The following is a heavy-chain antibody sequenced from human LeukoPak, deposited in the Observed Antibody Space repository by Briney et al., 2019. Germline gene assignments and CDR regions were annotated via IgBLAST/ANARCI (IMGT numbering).Heavy chain of an antibody. CDR2: VYTSGTT. D-gene: IGHD6-19*01. CDR3: ARSTGWSSDLFDY. Sequence: PSETLSLTCTVSGGSISGYYWNWIRQPAGKRLEWIGRVYTSGTTNYSPSLKSRTTMSVDTSKNQFSLRLISMTAADTAFYYCARSTGWSSDLFDYWGQGTLVTVSS. V-gene: IGHV4-4*07. CDR1: GGSISGYY. J-gene: IGHJ4*02.